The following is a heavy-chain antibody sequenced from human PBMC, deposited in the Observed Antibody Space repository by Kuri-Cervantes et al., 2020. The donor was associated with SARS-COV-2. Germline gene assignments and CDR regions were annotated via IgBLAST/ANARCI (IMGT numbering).Heavy chain of an antibody. J-gene: IGHJ4*02. Sequence: GESLKISCAASGFTFSSYSMNWVRRAPGKGLEWVSSISSSSSYIYYADSVKGRFTISRDNAKNSLYLQMNSLRAEDTAVYYCARDYRGFGDSSRDDYWGQGTLVTVSS. CDR2: ISSSSSYI. D-gene: IGHD6-13*01. CDR1: GFTFSSYS. CDR3: ARDYRGFGDSSRDDY. V-gene: IGHV3-21*01.